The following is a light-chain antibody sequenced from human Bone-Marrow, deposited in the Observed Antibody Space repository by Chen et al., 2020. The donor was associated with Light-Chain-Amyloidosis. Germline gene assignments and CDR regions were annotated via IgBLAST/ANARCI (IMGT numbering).Light chain of an antibody. V-gene: IGLV8-61*01. Sequence: QTVVTQEPWFLVSAGGPVTLTCGLSPGSVSTNYYPAWYQQTPGQAPRTLIYSTNTRSSGVPDRFSGSILGNKAALTITGAQADDESDYYCVLYVGSGIWVFGGGTKLTVL. CDR1: PGSVSTNYY. J-gene: IGLJ3*02. CDR3: VLYVGSGIWV. CDR2: STN.